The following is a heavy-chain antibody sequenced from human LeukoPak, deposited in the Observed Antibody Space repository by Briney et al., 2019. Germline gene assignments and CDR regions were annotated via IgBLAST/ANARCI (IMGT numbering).Heavy chain of an antibody. CDR2: IYYSGST. V-gene: IGHV4-59*01. J-gene: IGHJ6*02. Sequence: SETLSLTCTVSGGSISSYYRSWIRQPPGKGLEGIGYIYYSGSTNYNPSLKSRVTISVDTSKNQFSLKLSSVTAADTAVYYCARDRSGSYRYYGMDVWGQGTTVTVSS. D-gene: IGHD1-26*01. CDR1: GGSISSYY. CDR3: ARDRSGSYRYYGMDV.